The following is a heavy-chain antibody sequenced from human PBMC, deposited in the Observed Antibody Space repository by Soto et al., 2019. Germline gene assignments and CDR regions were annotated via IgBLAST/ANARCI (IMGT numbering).Heavy chain of an antibody. CDR3: AKSFNVFGRGYYLGMEV. CDR1: GFTFSSYA. V-gene: IGHV3-23*01. D-gene: IGHD3-3*01. J-gene: IGHJ6*02. Sequence: GGSLRLSCAASGFTFSSYAMSWVRQAPGKGLEWVSAISGSGGSTYYADSVKGRFTISRDNSKNTLYLQMNSLRAEDTAVYYCAKSFNVFGRGYYLGMEVWGEGTRVTFSS. CDR2: ISGSGGST.